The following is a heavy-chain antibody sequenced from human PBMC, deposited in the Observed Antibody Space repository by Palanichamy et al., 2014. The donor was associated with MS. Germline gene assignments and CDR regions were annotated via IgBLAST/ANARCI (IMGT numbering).Heavy chain of an antibody. Sequence: EVQLVQSGAEAKKPGESLKISCKGSGYSFTNYWIAWVRQMPGKGLEWMGIIYPGDSDTRYSPSFQGQVTISVDKSSSTAYLQWSSLKASDTAIYYRARRAEVSEYFQHWGQGTLVTVSS. CDR3: ARRAEVSEYFQH. CDR1: GYSFTNYW. J-gene: IGHJ1*01. CDR2: IYPGDSDT. V-gene: IGHV5-51*03.